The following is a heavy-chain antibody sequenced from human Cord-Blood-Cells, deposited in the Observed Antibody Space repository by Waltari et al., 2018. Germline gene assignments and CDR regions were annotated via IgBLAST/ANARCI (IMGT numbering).Heavy chain of an antibody. V-gene: IGHV4-34*01. CDR2: INHSGST. J-gene: IGHJ4*02. CDR3: ARSHYYGSGSYY. CDR1: GRSFSGYY. D-gene: IGHD3-10*01. Sequence: QVQLQQWGAGLLKPSETLSLTCAVYGRSFSGYYWSWSRQPPGKGLEWIGEINHSGSTNYNPSLKSRVTISVDTSKNQFSLKLSSVTAADTAVYYCARSHYYGSGSYYWGQGTLVTVSS.